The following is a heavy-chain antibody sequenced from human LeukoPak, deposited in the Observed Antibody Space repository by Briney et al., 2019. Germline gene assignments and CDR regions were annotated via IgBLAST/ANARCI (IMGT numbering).Heavy chain of an antibody. J-gene: IGHJ4*02. CDR2: ICPETGGT. CDR1: GYSFTGYC. CDR3: ASGLNSRSSSC. D-gene: IGHD6-13*01. V-gene: IGHV1-2*02. Sequence: ASVKVSCKASGYSFTGYCMHWVRQAPGQGLEWMGRICPETGGTNYAQKFQGRVTMTTDTTVSTAYMELSGLKSDDTAVYYCASGLNSRSSSCWGQGTRVTVS.